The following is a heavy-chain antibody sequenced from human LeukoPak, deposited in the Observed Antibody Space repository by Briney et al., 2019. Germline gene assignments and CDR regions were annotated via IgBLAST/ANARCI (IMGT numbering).Heavy chain of an antibody. D-gene: IGHD2-2*01. CDR2: IYYSGST. V-gene: IGHV4-59*08. CDR3: ARGLIVVPAAMGWFDP. CDR1: TGSFSRDY. Sequence: PSETLSLTCTLSTGSFSRDYWSWIRQPPGKGLEWIGYIYYSGSTVYNPSLRSRVTISVDTSKNQFSLKLSSVTAADTAVYYCARGLIVVPAAMGWFDPWGQGTLVTVSS. J-gene: IGHJ5*02.